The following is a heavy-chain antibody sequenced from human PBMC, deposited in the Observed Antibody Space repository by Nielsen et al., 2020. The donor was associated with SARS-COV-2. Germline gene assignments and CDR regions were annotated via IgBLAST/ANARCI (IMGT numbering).Heavy chain of an antibody. V-gene: IGHV3-30*02. Sequence: GGSLRLPCTASGFTLSTYGMHWVRQAPGKGLEWVAFLRYDGSSKSYGDSVKGRFTISRDNSKNTLYLQMNSLRVEDTAIYYCAKDRFHDYVWGTYRYFDHWGQGALVTVSS. CDR2: LRYDGSSK. J-gene: IGHJ4*02. D-gene: IGHD3-16*02. CDR1: GFTLSTYG. CDR3: AKDRFHDYVWGTYRYFDH.